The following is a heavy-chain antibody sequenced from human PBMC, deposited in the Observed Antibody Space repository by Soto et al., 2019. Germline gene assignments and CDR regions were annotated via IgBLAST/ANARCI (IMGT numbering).Heavy chain of an antibody. J-gene: IGHJ4*02. CDR1: GFSFTGYY. V-gene: IGHV1-2*02. CDR3: AKLVYKSLDDY. Sequence: GASVKVSCKASGFSFTGYYIHWLRQAPGQGLEWMGWINAHSGGTEYAQKFQGRVTLTRDTSIATAYLTLTSLTSDDTAVYFCAKLVYKSLDDYWGQGALVTVSS. CDR2: INAHSGGT. D-gene: IGHD3-10*01.